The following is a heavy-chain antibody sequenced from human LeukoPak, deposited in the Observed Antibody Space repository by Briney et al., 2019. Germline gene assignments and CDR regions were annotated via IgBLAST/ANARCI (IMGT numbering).Heavy chain of an antibody. Sequence: PGGSLRLSCAASGFTFSDYYMSRIRQAPGKGLEWVSYISSSGSTIYYADSVKGRFTISRDNAKNSLYLQMNSLRAEDTAVYYCARCVARSGGSCYFEFWGQGTLVTVSS. J-gene: IGHJ4*02. CDR1: GFTFSDYY. CDR2: ISSSGSTI. V-gene: IGHV3-11*01. CDR3: ARCVARSGGSCYFEF. D-gene: IGHD2-15*01.